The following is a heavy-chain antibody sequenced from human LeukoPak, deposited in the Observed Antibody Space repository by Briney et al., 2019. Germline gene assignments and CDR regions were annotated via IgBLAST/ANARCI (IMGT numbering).Heavy chain of an antibody. CDR2: INHSGST. D-gene: IGHD3-16*01. J-gene: IGHJ3*02. V-gene: IGHV4-34*01. CDR1: GGSFSGYY. CDR3: ARVLDLSKRGLDAFDI. Sequence: PSETLSLTCAVYGGSFSGYYWSWIRQPPGKGLEWIGEINHSGSTNYNPSLKSRVTISVDTSKKRFSLKLSSATAADTAVYYCARVLDLSKRGLDAFDIWGQGTMVTVSS.